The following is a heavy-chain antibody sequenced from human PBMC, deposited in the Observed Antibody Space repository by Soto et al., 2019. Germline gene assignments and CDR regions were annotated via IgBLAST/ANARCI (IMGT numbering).Heavy chain of an antibody. CDR2: IIPLFGKS. J-gene: IGHJ4*02. Sequence: QVQLVQSGPEVTKPGSSVNVSCKASGGSFSNSGVSWVRQAPGQGLQWIGGIIPLFGKSDYRQEFQGRVTLTTDESKTTAYMELSSLRSEDSATYYCAKDRAGDMSLWGQGTLVTVSS. CDR3: AKDRAGDMSL. D-gene: IGHD2-21*01. V-gene: IGHV1-69*05. CDR1: GGSFSNSG.